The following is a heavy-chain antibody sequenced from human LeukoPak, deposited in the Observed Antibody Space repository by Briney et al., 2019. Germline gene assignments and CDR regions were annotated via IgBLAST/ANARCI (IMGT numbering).Heavy chain of an antibody. D-gene: IGHD1-1*01. CDR1: GGSISSNGYY. Sequence: PSETLSLTCTVSGGSISSNGYYWGWIRQSPGEGLEWIGNIYYSGITYYNASLKSRVTISVDTSKNQFSLKLSSVTAADTAVYYCARGRQDWNPYYFDYWGQGTLVTVSS. J-gene: IGHJ4*02. V-gene: IGHV4-39*07. CDR3: ARGRQDWNPYYFDY. CDR2: IYYSGIT.